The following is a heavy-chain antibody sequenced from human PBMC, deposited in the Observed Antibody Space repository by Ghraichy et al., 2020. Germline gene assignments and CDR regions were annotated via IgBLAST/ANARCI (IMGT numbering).Heavy chain of an antibody. CDR2: ISGSGGST. CDR3: AKDRVAVAGYYFDY. CDR1: GFTFSSYA. V-gene: IGHV3-23*01. D-gene: IGHD6-19*01. J-gene: IGHJ4*02. Sequence: GESLNISCAASGFTFSSYAMSWVRQAPGKGLEWVSAISGSGGSTYYADSVKGRFTISRDNSKNTLYLQMNSLRAEDTAVYYCAKDRVAVAGYYFDYWGQGTLVTVSS.